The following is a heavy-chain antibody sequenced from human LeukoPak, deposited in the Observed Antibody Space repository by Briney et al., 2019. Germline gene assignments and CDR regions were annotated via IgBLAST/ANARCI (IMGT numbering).Heavy chain of an antibody. D-gene: IGHD5-12*01. V-gene: IGHV4-61*05. Sequence: SSETLSLTCTVSGYSISSGYYWGWIRQHPGKGLEWIGYIYYSGSSNYNPSLKSRVTISVDRSKNQFSLKLSSVTAADTAVYYCARALYSGYDYWGQGTLVTVSS. CDR1: GYSISSGYY. CDR2: IYYSGSS. CDR3: ARALYSGYDY. J-gene: IGHJ4*02.